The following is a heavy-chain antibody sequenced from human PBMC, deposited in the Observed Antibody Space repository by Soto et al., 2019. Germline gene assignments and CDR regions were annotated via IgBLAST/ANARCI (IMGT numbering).Heavy chain of an antibody. Sequence: SGPTLVNPTQTLTLTCTFSGFSLSTSGVGVGWIRQPPGKALEWLALIYWNDDKRYSPSLKSRLTITKDTSKNQVVLTMTNMDPVDTATYYCAHSLAWKPEALEYFDYWGQGTLVTVSS. CDR1: GFSLSTSGVG. V-gene: IGHV2-5*01. D-gene: IGHD1-1*01. CDR2: IYWNDDK. J-gene: IGHJ4*02. CDR3: AHSLAWKPEALEYFDY.